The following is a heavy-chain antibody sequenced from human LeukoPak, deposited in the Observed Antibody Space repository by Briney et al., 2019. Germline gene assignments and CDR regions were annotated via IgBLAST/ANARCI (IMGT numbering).Heavy chain of an antibody. Sequence: GGSLRLSCAASGFTFNSYAMTWVRQAPGKGLEWVSAISGSDGNTYYADSVKGRFTISRDNSKNTLYLQMNSLRAEDTAVYYCAKSRSGSANWALQIFDNWGQGALVTVSS. V-gene: IGHV3-23*01. CDR3: AKSRSGSANWALQIFDN. J-gene: IGHJ4*02. CDR2: ISGSDGNT. D-gene: IGHD1-1*01. CDR1: GFTFNSYA.